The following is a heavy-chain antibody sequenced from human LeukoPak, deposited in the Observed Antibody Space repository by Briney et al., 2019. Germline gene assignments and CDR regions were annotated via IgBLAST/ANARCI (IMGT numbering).Heavy chain of an antibody. V-gene: IGHV3-30*04. CDR2: ISYDGSNK. D-gene: IGHD6-13*01. Sequence: GGSLRLSCAASGFTFSSYAMHWVRQAPGKGLEWVAVISYDGSNKYYADSVKGRFTISRDNSKNTLYLQMNSLRAEDTAVYYCARALIAAAATGSFDYWGQGTLVTVSS. J-gene: IGHJ4*02. CDR3: ARALIAAAATGSFDY. CDR1: GFTFSSYA.